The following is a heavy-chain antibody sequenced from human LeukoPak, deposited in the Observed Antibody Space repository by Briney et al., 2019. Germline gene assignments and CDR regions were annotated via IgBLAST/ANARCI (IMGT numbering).Heavy chain of an antibody. V-gene: IGHV1-69*05. CDR3: ARDGRYCSGGSCYSPHN. J-gene: IGHJ1*01. CDR2: IIPIFGTA. Sequence: ASVKVSCKASGGTFSSYAISWVRQAPGQGLEWMGGIIPIFGTANYAQKFQGRVTITTDESTSTAYMELSRLTSEDTAVYYCARDGRYCSGGSCYSPHNWGQGTLVTVSS. D-gene: IGHD2-15*01. CDR1: GGTFSSYA.